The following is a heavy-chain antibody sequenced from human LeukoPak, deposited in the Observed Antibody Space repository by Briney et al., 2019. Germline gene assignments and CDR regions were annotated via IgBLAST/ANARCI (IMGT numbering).Heavy chain of an antibody. CDR1: GFTFSSYG. Sequence: PGGSLRLSCAASGFTFSSYGMHWVRQAPGKGLGWVAVIWYDGSNKYYADSVKGRFTISRDNSKNTLYLQMNSLRAEDTAVYYCARDGGYSYGYMDYWGQGTLVTVSS. V-gene: IGHV3-33*01. CDR2: IWYDGSNK. D-gene: IGHD5-18*01. J-gene: IGHJ4*02. CDR3: ARDGGYSYGYMDY.